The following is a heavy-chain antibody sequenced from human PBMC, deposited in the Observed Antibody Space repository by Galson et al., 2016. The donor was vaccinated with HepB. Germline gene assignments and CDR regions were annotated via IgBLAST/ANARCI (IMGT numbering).Heavy chain of an antibody. V-gene: IGHV3-53*01. J-gene: IGHJ5*02. D-gene: IGHD1-14*01. CDR2: VYTGGNT. CDR3: AIFRVAPPAFS. CDR1: EIPVSSTY. Sequence: LRLSCAASEIPVSSTYLSWVRQAPGKGLEWVSFVYTGGNTYYADSVKGRFTFSRDNSKNTLYLQMNSLRAEDTAVYYCAIFRVAPPAFSWGQGTQVIVSS.